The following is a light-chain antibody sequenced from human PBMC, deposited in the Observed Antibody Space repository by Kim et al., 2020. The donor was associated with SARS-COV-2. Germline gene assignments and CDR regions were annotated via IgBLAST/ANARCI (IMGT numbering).Light chain of an antibody. Sequence: PGERATLSCRASQSVSDIYLAWYQQKPGQAPRLLIYGASSRATGIPDRISGSGSGTDFTLTINRLEPEDSAVYYCQQYDGSLTWTFGQGTKVDIK. CDR1: QSVSDIY. CDR3: QQYDGSLTWT. J-gene: IGKJ1*01. CDR2: GAS. V-gene: IGKV3-20*01.